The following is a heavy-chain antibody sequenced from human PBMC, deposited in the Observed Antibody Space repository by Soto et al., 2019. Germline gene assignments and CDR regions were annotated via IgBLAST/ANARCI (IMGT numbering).Heavy chain of an antibody. V-gene: IGHV4-4*02. CDR2: VYRTGST. D-gene: IGHD3-22*01. Sequence: SETLSLTCAVSGGSISTSNWWSWVRQPPGKGLEWIGEVYRTGSTNYNPSLESRLTISVDKSKNQFSLKLTSVTAADTAVYYCARVFSENYYDSSGYYWVNDAFDIWGQGTMVT. J-gene: IGHJ3*02. CDR1: GGSISTSNW. CDR3: ARVFSENYYDSSGYYWVNDAFDI.